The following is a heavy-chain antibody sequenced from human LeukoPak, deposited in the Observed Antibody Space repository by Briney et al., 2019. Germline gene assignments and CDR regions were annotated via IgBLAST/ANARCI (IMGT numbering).Heavy chain of an antibody. CDR1: GGSFSGYY. CDR3: AGSNCSSTSCYSNYYGMDV. Sequence: SETLSLTCAVYGGSFSGYYWSWLRQPPGKGLEWIGEINHSGSTNYNPSLKSRVTISVDTSKNQFSLKLSSVTAADTAVYYCAGSNCSSTSCYSNYYGMDVWGQGTTVTVSS. V-gene: IGHV4-34*01. J-gene: IGHJ6*02. D-gene: IGHD2-2*01. CDR2: INHSGST.